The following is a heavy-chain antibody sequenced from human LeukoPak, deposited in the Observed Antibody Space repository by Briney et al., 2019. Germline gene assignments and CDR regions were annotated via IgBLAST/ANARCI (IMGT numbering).Heavy chain of an antibody. V-gene: IGHV3-53*01. D-gene: IGHD1-7*01. CDR2: IYSGGST. CDR3: AKRTNYPYYFDY. J-gene: IGHJ4*02. Sequence: GGSLRLSCAASGFTVSSNYMSWVRQAPGKGLEWVSVIYSGGSTYYADSVKGRFTISRDSSKNTLYLQMNSLTADDTAVYYCAKRTNYPYYFDYWGQGTLVTVSS. CDR1: GFTVSSNY.